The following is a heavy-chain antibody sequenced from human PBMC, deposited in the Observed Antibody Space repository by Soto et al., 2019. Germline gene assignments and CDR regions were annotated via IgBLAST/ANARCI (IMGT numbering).Heavy chain of an antibody. CDR3: VREGSGSFDX. CDR1: GFIFTNYA. V-gene: IGHV3-23*01. D-gene: IGHD6-25*01. J-gene: IGHJ3*01. CDR2: ISGRGNSA. Sequence: GGSLRLSCAASGFIFTNYAMNWVRQAPGKGLEWVSVISGRGNSAYYADSVQGRFTISRDNSKNTLSLQMSSLTADDTAIYYCVREGSGSFDXWGRGTMVTVS.